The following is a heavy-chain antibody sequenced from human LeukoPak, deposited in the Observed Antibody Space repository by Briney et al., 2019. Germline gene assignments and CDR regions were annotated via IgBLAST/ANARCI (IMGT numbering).Heavy chain of an antibody. CDR3: ARGLVYDFWSGLYYFDY. J-gene: IGHJ4*02. CDR1: GGSISSGDYY. CDR2: IYYSGST. Sequence: SETLSLTCTVSGGSISSGDYYWCWSRQPPVKGLEWSGYIYYSGSTYYNPSLKSRVTISVDTSKNQFSLKLSSVTAADTAVYYCARGLVYDFWSGLYYFDYWGQGTLVTVSS. V-gene: IGHV4-30-4*08. D-gene: IGHD3-3*01.